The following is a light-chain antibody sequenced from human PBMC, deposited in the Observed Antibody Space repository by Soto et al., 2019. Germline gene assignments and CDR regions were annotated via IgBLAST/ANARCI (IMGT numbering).Light chain of an antibody. Sequence: DIQMTQSPSTLSGSVGDRVTITCRASQTISSWLAWYQQKPGKAPKLLIYKASTLKSGVPSRFSGSGSGTDFTLTISSLQPDDFAAYYCQHYNSYSYAFGQGTKVELK. V-gene: IGKV1-5*03. CDR1: QTISSW. CDR2: KAS. CDR3: QHYNSYSYA. J-gene: IGKJ1*01.